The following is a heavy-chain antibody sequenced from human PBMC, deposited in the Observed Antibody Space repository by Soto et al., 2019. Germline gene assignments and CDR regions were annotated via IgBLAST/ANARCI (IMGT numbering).Heavy chain of an antibody. CDR1: GFTFSSYA. D-gene: IGHD3-22*01. CDR2: ISYDGSDK. Sequence: GGSLRLSCAASGFTFSSYAMHWVRQAPGKGLGWVALISYDGSDKDYADSVKGRFTISRDNSRNTLFLQMNSLRAEDTAVYYCAKGRYYDSSAFFDSWGQGTLVTVSS. CDR3: AKGRYYDSSAFFDS. V-gene: IGHV3-30-3*01. J-gene: IGHJ4*02.